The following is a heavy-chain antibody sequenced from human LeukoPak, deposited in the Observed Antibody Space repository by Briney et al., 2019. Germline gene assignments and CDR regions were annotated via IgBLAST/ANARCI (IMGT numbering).Heavy chain of an antibody. CDR1: GFTFRSSS. J-gene: IGHJ4*02. CDR2: ISSSGSYK. Sequence: GGSLRLSCTTSGFTFRSSSFNWVRQVPGKGLEWVASISSSGSYKYYADSVEGRFTISRDNAKNTLFLQMNGLRAEDTAVYYCARVSLSSGCLSNWGQGTLVTVSS. V-gene: IGHV3-21*01. D-gene: IGHD6-19*01. CDR3: ARVSLSSGCLSN.